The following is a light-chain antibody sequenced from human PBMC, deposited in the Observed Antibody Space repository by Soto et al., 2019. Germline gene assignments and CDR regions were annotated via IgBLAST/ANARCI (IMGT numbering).Light chain of an antibody. V-gene: IGKV3-20*01. Sequence: EIVLTQSPGTLSLSPGERATLSCRASQSVSSSYLAWYQQKPGQAPRRLIYGASSRATGIPDRFSGSGSGTDFTLTISRLEPEEFAVYYCQQYGSSPRTFGQGTKLEIK. CDR1: QSVSSSY. CDR2: GAS. CDR3: QQYGSSPRT. J-gene: IGKJ2*01.